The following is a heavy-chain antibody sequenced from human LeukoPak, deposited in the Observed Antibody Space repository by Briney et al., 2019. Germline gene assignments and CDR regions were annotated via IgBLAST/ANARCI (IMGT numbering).Heavy chain of an antibody. CDR2: INHSGST. Sequence: PSETLSLTCAVYGGFFSGYYWSWIRQPPGKGLEWIGEINHSGSTNYNPSLKSRVTISVDTSKNQFSLKLSSVTAADTAVYYCARGKIFGVDTPYYFDYWGQGTLVTVSS. J-gene: IGHJ4*02. V-gene: IGHV4-34*01. CDR1: GGFFSGYY. CDR3: ARGKIFGVDTPYYFDY. D-gene: IGHD3-3*01.